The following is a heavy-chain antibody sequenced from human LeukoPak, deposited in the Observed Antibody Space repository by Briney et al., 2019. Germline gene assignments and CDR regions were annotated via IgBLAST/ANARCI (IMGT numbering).Heavy chain of an antibody. CDR3: AKVSGWGESQFDY. J-gene: IGHJ4*02. V-gene: IGHV3-23*01. D-gene: IGHD3-16*01. CDR2: ISGSGGST. Sequence: GGSLRLSCAASGFTFSSYAMSWVRQAPGKGLEWVSAISGSGGSTYYADSVRGRFTISRDNSKNTLYLQMNSLRAEDTAVYYCAKVSGWGESQFDYWGQGTLVTVSS. CDR1: GFTFSSYA.